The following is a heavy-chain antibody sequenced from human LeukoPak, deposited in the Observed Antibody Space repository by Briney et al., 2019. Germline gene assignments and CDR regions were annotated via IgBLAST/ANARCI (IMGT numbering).Heavy chain of an antibody. J-gene: IGHJ6*02. CDR3: ARDPDV. CDR1: GFTFSSYA. V-gene: IGHV3-64*01. CDR2: ISSNGGST. Sequence: GGSLRLSCAASGFTFSSYAMHWVGQAPGKGLEYVSAISSNGGSTYYANSVKGRFTISRDNSKNTLYLQMGSLRAEDMAVYYCARDPDVWGQGTTVTVSS.